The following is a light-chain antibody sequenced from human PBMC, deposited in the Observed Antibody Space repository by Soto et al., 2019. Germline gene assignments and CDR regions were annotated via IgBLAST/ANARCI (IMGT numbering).Light chain of an antibody. CDR1: QSVSSY. CDR2: DAS. V-gene: IGKV3-11*01. J-gene: IGKJ5*01. Sequence: EIVLTQSPATLSLSPGERATLSCRASQSVSSYLAGYQQKPGQAPRLLIYDASNRATGIPARFSGSGSGTDFTLTISSLEPEDFAVYYCQQRSNWPPFGQGTRLEI. CDR3: QQRSNWPP.